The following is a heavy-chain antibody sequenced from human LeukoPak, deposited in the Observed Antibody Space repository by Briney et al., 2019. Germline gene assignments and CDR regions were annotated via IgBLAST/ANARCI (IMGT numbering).Heavy chain of an antibody. CDR2: INPNSGGT. J-gene: IGHJ6*03. CDR1: GYTFTGYY. V-gene: IGHV1-2*02. CDR3: ARGPEQQFFHFRDYYMDV. D-gene: IGHD6-13*01. Sequence: ASVKVSCKASGYTFTGYYMHWVRQAPGQGLEWMGWINPNSGGTNYAQKFQGRVTMTRDTSISTAYMELSRLRSDDTAVYYCARGPEQQFFHFRDYYMDVWGKGTTVTVSS.